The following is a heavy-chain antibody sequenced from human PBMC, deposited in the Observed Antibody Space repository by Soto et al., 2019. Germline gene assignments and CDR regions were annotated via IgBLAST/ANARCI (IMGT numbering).Heavy chain of an antibody. CDR2: IIPILGIA. CDR1: GGTFSSYT. D-gene: IGHD6-13*01. J-gene: IGHJ5*02. CDR3: ARDSLLYSSSLNWFDP. Sequence: SVKVSCKASGGTFSSYTISWVRQAPGQGLEWMGRIIPILGIANYAQKFQGRVTITADKSTSTAYMELSSLRSEDTAVYYCARDSLLYSSSLNWFDPWAQGTLVTVSS. V-gene: IGHV1-69*04.